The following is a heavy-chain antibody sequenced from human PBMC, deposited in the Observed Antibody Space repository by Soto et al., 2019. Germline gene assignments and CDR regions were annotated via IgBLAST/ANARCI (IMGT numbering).Heavy chain of an antibody. J-gene: IGHJ6*03. CDR3: VKDLVTYYDFWSGYTYYYYMDV. Sequence: GGSLRLSCAASGFTFSSYAMSWVRQAPGKGLEWVSAISGSGGSTYYADSVKGRFTISRDNSKNTLYLQMNSLRAEDTAVYYCVKDLVTYYDFWSGYTYYYYMDVWGKGTTVTVSS. CDR1: GFTFSSYA. D-gene: IGHD3-3*01. CDR2: ISGSGGST. V-gene: IGHV3-23*01.